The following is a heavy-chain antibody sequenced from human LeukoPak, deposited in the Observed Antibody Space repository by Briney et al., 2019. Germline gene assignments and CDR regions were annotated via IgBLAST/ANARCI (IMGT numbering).Heavy chain of an antibody. CDR1: GYSISSGYY. V-gene: IGHV4-38-2*01. D-gene: IGHD6-19*01. CDR3: ARAPGSGWSD. J-gene: IGHJ4*02. Sequence: SDTLSLTCAVSGYSISSGYYWGWIRQPPGEGLEWIGAISNSGDTYYKSSLKSRLIISLDTFKNHFSLSLISVTAADTAVYYCARAPGSGWSDWGRGTLVTVSS. CDR2: ISNSGDT.